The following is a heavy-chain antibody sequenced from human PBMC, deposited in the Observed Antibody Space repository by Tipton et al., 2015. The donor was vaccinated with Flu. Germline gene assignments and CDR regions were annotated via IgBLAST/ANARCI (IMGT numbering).Heavy chain of an antibody. CDR3: ARPTVTAGFDP. CDR1: SGSIRSTNYF. Sequence: TLSLTCTVSSGSIRSTNYFCAWIRQPPGKRLELIGSIYPSGTTYYNPSLKSRVTISVDTSKGQFSLKLSSVTAADTAVYYCARPTVTAGFDPWGQGTLVTVSS. J-gene: IGHJ5*02. CDR2: IYPSGTT. V-gene: IGHV4-39*01. D-gene: IGHD4-17*01.